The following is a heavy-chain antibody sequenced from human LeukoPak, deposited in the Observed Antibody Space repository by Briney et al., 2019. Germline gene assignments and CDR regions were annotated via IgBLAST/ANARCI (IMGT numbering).Heavy chain of an antibody. Sequence: GGSLRLSCAASGFTFSSYSMNWVRQAPGKGLEWVSSISSSSSYIYYADSVKGRFTISRDNAKNSLYLQMNSLRVEDTAVYYCAARRYSGSYIDYWGQGTLVTVSS. D-gene: IGHD1-26*01. V-gene: IGHV3-21*01. CDR1: GFTFSSYS. CDR3: AARRYSGSYIDY. CDR2: ISSSSSYI. J-gene: IGHJ4*02.